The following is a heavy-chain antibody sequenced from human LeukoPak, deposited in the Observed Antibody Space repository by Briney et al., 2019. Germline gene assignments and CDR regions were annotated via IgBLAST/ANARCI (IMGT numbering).Heavy chain of an antibody. CDR3: AGAGGAFWSGPSDY. J-gene: IGHJ4*02. V-gene: IGHV3-7*01. D-gene: IGHD3-3*01. Sequence: GESLKISCAASGFTFSSYWVSWVRQAPGKGLEWVANIKQDGSEKYYVDSVKGRFTISRDNAKNSLYLQMNSLRAEDTAVYYCAGAGGAFWSGPSDYWGQGTVVTVSS. CDR1: GFTFSSYW. CDR2: IKQDGSEK.